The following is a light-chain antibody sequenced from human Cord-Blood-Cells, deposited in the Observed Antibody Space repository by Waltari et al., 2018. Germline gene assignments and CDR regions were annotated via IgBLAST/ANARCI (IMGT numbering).Light chain of an antibody. CDR2: EGS. CDR1: SSDVGSYNL. CDR3: CSYAGSV. V-gene: IGLV2-23*01. J-gene: IGLJ1*01. Sequence: QSALTQPTSVSGSPGQSITISCTGTSSDVGSYNLVSWYQQHPGKAPKLMIYEGSKRPLGFSNRFSGSKSGNTASLTISGLQAEDEADYYCCSYAGSVFGTGTKVTVL.